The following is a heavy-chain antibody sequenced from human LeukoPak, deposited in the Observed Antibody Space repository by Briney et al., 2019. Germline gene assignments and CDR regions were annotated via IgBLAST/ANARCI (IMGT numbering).Heavy chain of an antibody. CDR3: ARGQRITMVRGIAFDI. J-gene: IGHJ3*02. D-gene: IGHD3-10*01. CDR1: GFTFSSYE. V-gene: IGHV3-48*03. CDR2: ISSSGSTI. Sequence: PGGSLRLSCAASGFTFSSYEMNWVRQAPGKGLEWVSYISSSGSTIYYADSVKGRFTTSRDNAKNSLYLQMNSLRAEDTAVYYCARGQRITMVRGIAFDIWGQGTMVTVSS.